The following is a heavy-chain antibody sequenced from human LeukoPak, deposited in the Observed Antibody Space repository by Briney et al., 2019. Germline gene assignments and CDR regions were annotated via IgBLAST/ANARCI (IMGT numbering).Heavy chain of an antibody. J-gene: IGHJ4*02. D-gene: IGHD3-10*01. CDR1: GGSFSGYY. V-gene: IGHV4-34*01. CDR3: ARGWRSYYYGSGSYYVDY. Sequence: SETLSLTCAVYGGSFSGYYWSWIRQPPGKGLEWIGEINHSGSTNYNPSLKSRVTISVDTSKNQCSLKLSSVAAADTAVYYCARGWRSYYYGSGSYYVDYWGQGTLVTVSS. CDR2: INHSGST.